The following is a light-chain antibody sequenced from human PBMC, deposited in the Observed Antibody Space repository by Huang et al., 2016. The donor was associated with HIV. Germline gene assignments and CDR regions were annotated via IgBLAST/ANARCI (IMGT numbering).Light chain of an antibody. Sequence: EIVLTQSPATLSLSPRERATLSCRASQSVHSNLTWYQQKPGQSPRLLIYDASNRATGIPARFSGSGSGTDFTLTISNLQSEDFAVYYCQQRSAWPLTFGGGTKVEI. CDR1: QSVHSN. J-gene: IGKJ4*01. CDR3: QQRSAWPLT. V-gene: IGKV3-11*01. CDR2: DAS.